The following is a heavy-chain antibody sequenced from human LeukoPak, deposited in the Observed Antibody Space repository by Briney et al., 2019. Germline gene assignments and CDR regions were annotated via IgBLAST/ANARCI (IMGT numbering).Heavy chain of an antibody. V-gene: IGHV3-23*01. Sequence: SGGSLRLSCAASGFTSSSYAMSWVRQAPGKGLEWVSAISGSGGSTYYADSVKGRFTISRDNSKNTLYLQMNSLRAEDTAVYYCAKDAYHSSGWYWAFDIWGQGTMVTVSS. CDR2: ISGSGGST. J-gene: IGHJ3*02. D-gene: IGHD6-19*01. CDR1: GFTSSSYA. CDR3: AKDAYHSSGWYWAFDI.